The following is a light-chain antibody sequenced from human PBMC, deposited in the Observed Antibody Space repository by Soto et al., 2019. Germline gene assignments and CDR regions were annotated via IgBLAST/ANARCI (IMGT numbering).Light chain of an antibody. Sequence: ETVLTQSPGNLSLSPGERATLSCRASQTIRSNCLAWYRQTPGHAPRLLICGASRRDTGRAERFSVSGSGTDFTLTISSLEPEDFALYYCKQYGSSPWTFGQGTKVEIK. J-gene: IGKJ1*01. CDR2: GAS. CDR1: QTIRSNC. V-gene: IGKV3-20*01. CDR3: KQYGSSPWT.